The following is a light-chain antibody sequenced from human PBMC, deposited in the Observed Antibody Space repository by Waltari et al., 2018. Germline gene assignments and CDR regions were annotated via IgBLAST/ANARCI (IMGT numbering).Light chain of an antibody. Sequence: SYELTQPPSVSVSPGQTASITCSGDTLGDKYACWYQQKPGQSPVLVIYQDNKRPSGSPERFSGSNSGNTATLTISGTQAMDEADYYCQVWDSSTEYVFGTGTKVTVL. V-gene: IGLV3-1*01. CDR3: QVWDSSTEYV. J-gene: IGLJ1*01. CDR1: TLGDKY. CDR2: QDN.